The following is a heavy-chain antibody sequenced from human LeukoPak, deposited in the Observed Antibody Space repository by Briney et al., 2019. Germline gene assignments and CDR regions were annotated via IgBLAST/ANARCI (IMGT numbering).Heavy chain of an antibody. CDR3: ARRGYYGSGDY. CDR2: ISWNSGSI. Sequence: GGSLRLSCAASGFTFDDYAMHWVRQAPGKGLEWVSGISWNSGSIGYADSVKGRFTISRDNAKNSLYLQMNSLRAEDTAVYYCARRGYYGSGDYWGQGTLVTVSS. V-gene: IGHV3-9*01. D-gene: IGHD3-10*01. CDR1: GFTFDDYA. J-gene: IGHJ4*02.